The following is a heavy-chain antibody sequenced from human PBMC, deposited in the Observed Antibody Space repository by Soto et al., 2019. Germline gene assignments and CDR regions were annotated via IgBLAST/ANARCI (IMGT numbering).Heavy chain of an antibody. CDR2: IYSDGSA. D-gene: IGHD5-18*01. J-gene: IGHJ4*02. CDR3: ARHGYNYGGGYFDY. V-gene: IGHV3-66*04. Sequence: EVQLVESGGGLVQPGGSLRLSCAASGFTVSSKYMSWVRQAPGKGLEWVSVIYSDGSAYYADSVKGRFTISRDNSKNTLYLQMNSLRAEDTAVDYCARHGYNYGGGYFDYWGQGTLVTVSS. CDR1: GFTVSSKY.